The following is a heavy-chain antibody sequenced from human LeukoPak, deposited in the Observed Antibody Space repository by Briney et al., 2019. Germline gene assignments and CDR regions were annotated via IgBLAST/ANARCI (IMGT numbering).Heavy chain of an antibody. CDR3: ANWKTAFDI. D-gene: IGHD1-1*01. J-gene: IGHJ3*02. Sequence: PGGSLRLSRADSGIPVSTYYMSWVRQAPGKGLEWVSVIYSGGSTYYAGSVKGRFTISRDNSKNTLYLQMNSLRAEDRAVYYCANWKTAFDIWGQGTMVTVSS. CDR2: IYSGGST. V-gene: IGHV3-53*01. CDR1: GIPVSTYY.